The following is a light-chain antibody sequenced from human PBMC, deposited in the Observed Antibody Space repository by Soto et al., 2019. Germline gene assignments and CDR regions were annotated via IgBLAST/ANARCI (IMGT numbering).Light chain of an antibody. Sequence: ETVMTQSPATLSVSPGERATLSCRASQSVSSNLDWYQQKPGHAPRLLIYDASTRATGIPARFSGSGSETEFTLTISSLQSEDFALYYCHQYKNWPRTFGGGTKVDIK. CDR1: QSVSSN. J-gene: IGKJ4*01. CDR2: DAS. V-gene: IGKV3-15*01. CDR3: HQYKNWPRT.